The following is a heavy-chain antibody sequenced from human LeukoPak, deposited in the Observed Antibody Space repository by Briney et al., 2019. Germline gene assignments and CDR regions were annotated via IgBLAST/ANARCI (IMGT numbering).Heavy chain of an antibody. CDR2: FDPEDGET. CDR3: ATGNIVVVPAAILPFY. V-gene: IGHV1-24*01. CDR1: GYTLTELS. Sequence: ASVKVSCKVSGYTLTELSMHWVRQAPGKGLEWMGGFDPEDGETIYAQKFQGRVTMTEDTSTDTAYMELSSLRSEDTAVYYCATGNIVVVPAAILPFYWGQGTLVTVSS. J-gene: IGHJ4*02. D-gene: IGHD2-2*02.